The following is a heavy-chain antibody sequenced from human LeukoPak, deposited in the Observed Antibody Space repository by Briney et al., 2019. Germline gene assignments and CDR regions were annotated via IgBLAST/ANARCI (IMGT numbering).Heavy chain of an antibody. Sequence: ASVKVSCKASGYTFTGYYIHWVRQAPGQGLEWMGWISAYNGNTNYAQKLQGRVTMTTDTSTSTAYMELRSLRSDDTAVYYCARGRCITGTTSWFDPWGQGTLVTVSS. CDR3: ARGRCITGTTSWFDP. CDR1: GYTFTGYY. J-gene: IGHJ5*02. CDR2: ISAYNGNT. D-gene: IGHD1-20*01. V-gene: IGHV1-18*04.